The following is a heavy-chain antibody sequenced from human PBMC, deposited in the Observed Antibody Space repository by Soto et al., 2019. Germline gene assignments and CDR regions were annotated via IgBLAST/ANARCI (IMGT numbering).Heavy chain of an antibody. CDR2: ISSSGTSA. Sequence: QVQLEESGGGLVKPGGSLRLSCAASGFTFSAVYMSWIRQAPNKGLEYISYISSSGTSANYADSVKGRFTISRDNAKNSLYLQMNSLRAEDTAVYYCARDRGAGTGQYFDYWGQGALVTVSS. V-gene: IGHV3-11*05. CDR3: ARDRGAGTGQYFDY. D-gene: IGHD3-10*01. CDR1: GFTFSAVY. J-gene: IGHJ4*02.